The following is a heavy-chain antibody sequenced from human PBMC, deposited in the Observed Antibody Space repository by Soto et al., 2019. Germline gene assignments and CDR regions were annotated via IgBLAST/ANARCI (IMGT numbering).Heavy chain of an antibody. CDR2: INPNSGGT. J-gene: IGHJ6*02. CDR3: AREWGDGYNYDYYYSDMDV. V-gene: IGHV1-2*02. CDR1: GYTFTGYY. D-gene: IGHD5-12*01. Sequence: ASVKVSCKASGYTFTGYYMHWVRQAPGQGLEWMGWINPNSGGTNYEQKFQGRVTMTRDTSISTAYMELSRLRSDDTAVYYCAREWGDGYNYDYYYSDMDVWGQGTTVTVS.